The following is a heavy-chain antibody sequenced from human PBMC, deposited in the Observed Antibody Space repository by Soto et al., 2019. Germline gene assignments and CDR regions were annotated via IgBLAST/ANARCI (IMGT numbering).Heavy chain of an antibody. Sequence: ASVKVSCKASGCTFSSYAISWVRQAPGQGLEWMGIITTSGGSTSYAQKFQGRVTMTRDTSTSTVYMELSSLRSEDTAVYYCARRGYCISTSCQTPNWFDPWGQGTLVTVSS. V-gene: IGHV1-46*01. CDR1: GCTFSSYA. D-gene: IGHD2-2*01. CDR2: ITTSGGST. J-gene: IGHJ5*02. CDR3: ARRGYCISTSCQTPNWFDP.